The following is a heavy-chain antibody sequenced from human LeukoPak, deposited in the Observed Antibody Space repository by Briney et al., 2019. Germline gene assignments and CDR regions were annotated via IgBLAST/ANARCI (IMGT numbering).Heavy chain of an antibody. D-gene: IGHD5-12*01. CDR1: GFTFDDYG. CDR2: IKQDGSEK. Sequence: PGGSLRLSCAASGFTFDDYGMSWVRQAPGKGLEWVANIKQDGSEKYYVDSVKGRFTISRDISKNTLYLQMNNLRADDTAFYYCARESGYAVGDFWGRGTLVTVSS. CDR3: ARESGYAVGDF. J-gene: IGHJ4*02. V-gene: IGHV3-7*03.